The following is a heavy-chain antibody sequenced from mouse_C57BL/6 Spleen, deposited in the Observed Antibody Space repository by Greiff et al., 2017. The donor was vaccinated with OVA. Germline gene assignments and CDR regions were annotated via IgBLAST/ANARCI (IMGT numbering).Heavy chain of an antibody. J-gene: IGHJ2*01. CDR3: ATGVYSSNFDY. CDR2: INPGSGGT. CDR1: GYAFTNYL. V-gene: IGHV1-54*01. Sequence: VHLVESGAELVRPGTSVKVSCKASGYAFTNYLIEWVKQRPGQGLEWIGVINPGSGGTNYNEKFKGKATLTADKSSSTAYMQLSSLTSEDSAVYFCATGVYSSNFDYWGQGTTLTVSS. D-gene: IGHD2-10*02.